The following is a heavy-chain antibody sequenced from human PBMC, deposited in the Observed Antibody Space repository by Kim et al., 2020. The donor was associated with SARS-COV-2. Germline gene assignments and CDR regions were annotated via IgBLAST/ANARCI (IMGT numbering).Heavy chain of an antibody. CDR1: GGTFSSYA. CDR3: ARDVVGTTVTGYVY. CDR2: IIPIFGTA. J-gene: IGHJ4*02. V-gene: IGHV1-69*13. Sequence: SVKVSCKASGGTFSSYAISWVRQAPGQGLEWMGGIIPIFGTANYAQKFQGRVTITADESTSTAYMELSSLRSEDTAVYYCARDVVGTTVTGYVYWGQGTLVTVSS. D-gene: IGHD4-17*01.